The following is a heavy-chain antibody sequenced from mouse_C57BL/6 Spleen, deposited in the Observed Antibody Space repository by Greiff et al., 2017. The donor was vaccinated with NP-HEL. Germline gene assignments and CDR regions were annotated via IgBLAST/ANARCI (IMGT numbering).Heavy chain of an antibody. D-gene: IGHD1-1*01. V-gene: IGHV1-59*01. CDR3: ARGDPRATTVWYFDV. Sequence: QVQLQQPGAELVRPGTSVKLSCKASGYTFTSYWMHWVKQRPGQGLEWIGVIDPSDSYTNYNQKFKGKATLTVDTSSSTAYMQLSSLTAEDSAVYYCARGDPRATTVWYFDVWGTGTTVTVSS. J-gene: IGHJ1*03. CDR2: IDPSDSYT. CDR1: GYTFTSYW.